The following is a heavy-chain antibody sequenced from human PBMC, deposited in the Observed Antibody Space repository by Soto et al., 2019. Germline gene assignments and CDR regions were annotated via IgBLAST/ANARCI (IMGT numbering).Heavy chain of an antibody. J-gene: IGHJ6*01. D-gene: IGHD3-10*01. CDR1: GCTFSSYA. Sequence: SVRVSCQASGCTFSSYAIRWVRPAPGQGLEWMGGIIPIFGTANYAQKFQGRVTITADKYTSTAYMELSSLRSEDTAVYYCAREWVTMTPYYGSGSYSSLSTIYYGLDVW. CDR3: AREWVTMTPYYGSGSYSSLSTIYYGLDV. V-gene: IGHV1-69*06. CDR2: IIPIFGTA.